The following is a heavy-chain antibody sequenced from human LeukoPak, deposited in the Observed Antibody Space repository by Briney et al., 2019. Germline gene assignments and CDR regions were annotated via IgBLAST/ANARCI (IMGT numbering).Heavy chain of an antibody. D-gene: IGHD6-13*01. CDR3: TTGGSSWSYYYYGMDV. CDR2: IKSKTDGGTT. Sequence: PGGSLRLSCAASGFTFSNAWMSWVRQAPGKGLEWVGRIKSKTDGGTTDYAAPVKGRFTISGDDSKNTLYLQMNSLKTEDTAVYYCTTGGSSWSYYYYGMDVWGQGTTVTVSS. CDR1: GFTFSNAW. V-gene: IGHV3-15*01. J-gene: IGHJ6*02.